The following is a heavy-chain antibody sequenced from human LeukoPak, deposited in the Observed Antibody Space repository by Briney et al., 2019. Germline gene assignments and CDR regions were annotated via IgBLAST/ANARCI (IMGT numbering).Heavy chain of an antibody. CDR1: GDSISHYY. CDR3: AREASLVGATIY. D-gene: IGHD1-26*01. Sequence: SETLSLTCTVSGDSISHYYWSWIRQPPGKGLEWIASIDYSGSTNYNPSLESRVTISIDTSKKQFSLKLNSVTAADTAVYYCAREASLVGATIYWGQGTLVTVSS. V-gene: IGHV4-59*01. CDR2: IDYSGST. J-gene: IGHJ4*02.